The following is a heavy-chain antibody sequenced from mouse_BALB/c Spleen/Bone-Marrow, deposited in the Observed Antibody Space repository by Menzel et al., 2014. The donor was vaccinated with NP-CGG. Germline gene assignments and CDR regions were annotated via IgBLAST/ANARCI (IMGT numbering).Heavy chain of an antibody. CDR3: AKYYYGNNLFAY. CDR1: GFNIKDTY. D-gene: IGHD1-1*01. CDR2: IDPANGNT. V-gene: IGHV14-3*02. J-gene: IGHJ3*01. Sequence: EVQLQQSGAELVKPGASVKLSCTASGFNIKDTYMHWVKQRPEQGLEWIGRIDPANGNTKYDPKFQGKATITADTSSNTAYLQLSSLTSEDTAVYYCAKYYYGNNLFAYWGQGTLVTVSA.